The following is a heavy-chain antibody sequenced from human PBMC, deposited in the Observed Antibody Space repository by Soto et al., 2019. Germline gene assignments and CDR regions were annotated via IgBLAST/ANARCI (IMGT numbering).Heavy chain of an antibody. CDR3: ARGIAIFGVTSLGWYFDL. D-gene: IGHD3-3*01. CDR2: INAGKGDT. CDR1: GFTFTNYA. J-gene: IGHJ2*01. Sequence: ASVKVSCKASGFTFTNYAIHWVRQAPGQRLEWMGWINAGKGDTEYSQKFQGSVTITRDTSASTAYMELNSLRSEDTAFYYCARGIAIFGVTSLGWYFDLWGRGTLVTVSS. V-gene: IGHV1-3*01.